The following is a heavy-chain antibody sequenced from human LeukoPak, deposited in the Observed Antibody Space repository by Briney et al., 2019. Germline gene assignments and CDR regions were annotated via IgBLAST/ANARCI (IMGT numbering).Heavy chain of an antibody. CDR1: GGYISSYY. Sequence: PSEPRPLSCTVSGGYISSYYWSWLRQPAGKGLGWIGRIYTSGSTNYNPFLKSRVIMSVDTSRNQFSLKLRSVTAAATAVYYCARSNEFWSGEYYYYGMDVRGQGTSVTVSS. CDR2: IYTSGST. V-gene: IGHV4-4*07. CDR3: ARSNEFWSGEYYYYGMDV. D-gene: IGHD3-3*01. J-gene: IGHJ6*01.